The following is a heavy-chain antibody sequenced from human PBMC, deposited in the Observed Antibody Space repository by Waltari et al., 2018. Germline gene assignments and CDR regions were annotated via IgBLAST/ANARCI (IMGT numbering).Heavy chain of an antibody. CDR3: ARDRGRGIYLDS. Sequence: QLQLQESGPGLVKPSGTLSLTCAVSGDSMSNTDWWSWVRQSPGKGLGWIGQVQRSGRTNYNPSFASRITVPVDTSRNQFSLKVTSATAADTAVYFCARDRGRGIYLDSWGQGTLVTVS. CDR2: VQRSGRT. CDR1: GDSMSNTDW. V-gene: IGHV4-4*02. J-gene: IGHJ4*02. D-gene: IGHD2-15*01.